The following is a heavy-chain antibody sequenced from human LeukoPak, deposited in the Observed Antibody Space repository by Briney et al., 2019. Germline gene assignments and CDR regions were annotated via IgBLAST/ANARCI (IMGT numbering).Heavy chain of an antibody. CDR2: IYYSGST. J-gene: IGHJ3*02. CDR1: GGSISSYY. Sequence: SETLSLTCTVSGGSISSYYWSWIRQPPGKGLERIGYIYYSGSTNYNPSLKSRVTISVDTSKNQFSLKLSSVTAADTAVYYCASNTVSALAFDIWGQGTMVTVSS. D-gene: IGHD4-17*01. CDR3: ASNTVSALAFDI. V-gene: IGHV4-59*01.